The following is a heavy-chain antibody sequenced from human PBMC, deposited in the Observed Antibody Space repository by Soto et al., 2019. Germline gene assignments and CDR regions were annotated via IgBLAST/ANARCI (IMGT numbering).Heavy chain of an antibody. V-gene: IGHV4-31*03. CDR2: IYYSGST. CDR3: ARDHDRLGKNWFDP. J-gene: IGHJ5*02. CDR1: GGSISSGGYY. Sequence: SETLSLTCTVSGGSISSGGYYWSWIRQHPGKGLEWIGYIYYSGSTYYNPSLKSRVTISVDTSKNQFSLKLSSVTAADTAVYYCARDHDRLGKNWFDPSGQGTLVTVSS. D-gene: IGHD3-9*01.